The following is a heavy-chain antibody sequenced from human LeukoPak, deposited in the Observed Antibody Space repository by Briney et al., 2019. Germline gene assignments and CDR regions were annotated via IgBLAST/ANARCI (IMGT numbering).Heavy chain of an antibody. J-gene: IGHJ4*02. CDR1: GGTFSTYA. Sequence: SVKVSCKASGGTFSTYAISWVRQAPGQGLEWVGRIVPIPGTANYAQNFQGRVTITADRSTTTAYMELSSLRSEDTAVYYCARVLQGSSWPYYFDYWGQGTLVTVSS. CDR2: IVPIPGTA. CDR3: ARVLQGSSWPYYFDY. V-gene: IGHV1-69*04. D-gene: IGHD6-13*01.